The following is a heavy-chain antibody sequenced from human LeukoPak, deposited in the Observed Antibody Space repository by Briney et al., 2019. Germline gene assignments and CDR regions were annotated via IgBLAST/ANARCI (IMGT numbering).Heavy chain of an antibody. Sequence: GGSLRLSCAASGFTFSNYNMSWFRQAPGKGLEWVSSISSSGLSVFSADSVKGRFTISRDSAKTSLYLQMNSLRAEDTAVYYCARRYDSSGFSIDYYYAMDVWGQGTTVTVSS. CDR3: ARRYDSSGFSIDYYYAMDV. J-gene: IGHJ6*02. CDR1: GFTFSNYN. D-gene: IGHD3-22*01. CDR2: ISSSGLSV. V-gene: IGHV3-21*01.